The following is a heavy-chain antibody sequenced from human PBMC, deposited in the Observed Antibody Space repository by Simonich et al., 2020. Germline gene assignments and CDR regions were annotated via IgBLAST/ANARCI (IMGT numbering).Heavy chain of an antibody. J-gene: IGHJ3*02. V-gene: IGHV1-2*02. CDR2: SNPNGGGT. CDR3: ARVRFEAFDI. Sequence: QVQLVQSGAEVKKPGASVKVSCKASGYTFTGDYVHVVRQAPGQRREWVGWSNPNGGGTSYAQKFQGRVTRTRDTSISTAYMERSRLRSDETAVYYCARVRFEAFDIWGQGTMVTVSS. CDR1: GYTFTGDY.